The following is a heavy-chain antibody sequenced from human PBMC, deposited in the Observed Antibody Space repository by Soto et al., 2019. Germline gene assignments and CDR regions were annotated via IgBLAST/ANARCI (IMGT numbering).Heavy chain of an antibody. D-gene: IGHD5-18*01. CDR1: GGSISSYYW. Sequence: PSETLSLTCAVSGGSISSYYWCWFGRPPGKGLEWIGEIYHSGSTNYTPSLKSRVTISVDKSKNQFSLKLSSVTAADTAVYYCAGWIQLQQYYYYGMDVWGQGTTVTVSS. J-gene: IGHJ6*02. V-gene: IGHV4-4*02. CDR2: IYHSGST. CDR3: AGWIQLQQYYYYGMDV.